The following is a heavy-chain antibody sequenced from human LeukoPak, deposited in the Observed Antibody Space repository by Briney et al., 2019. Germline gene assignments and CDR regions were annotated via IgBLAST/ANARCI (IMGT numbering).Heavy chain of an antibody. CDR1: GYTFTSYG. Sequence: ASVKVSCKASGYTFTSYGISWVRQAPGQGLEWMGWISAYNGNTSYAQKLQGRVTMTTDTSTSTAYMELRSLRSDDTAVYYCARDHIPGYDPYYFDYWGQGTLVTVSS. CDR2: ISAYNGNT. V-gene: IGHV1-18*01. CDR3: ARDHIPGYDPYYFDY. D-gene: IGHD5-12*01. J-gene: IGHJ4*02.